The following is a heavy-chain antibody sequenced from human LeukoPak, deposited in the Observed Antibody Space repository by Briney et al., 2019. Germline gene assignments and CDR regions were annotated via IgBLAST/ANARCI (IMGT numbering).Heavy chain of an antibody. D-gene: IGHD3-22*01. CDR2: IYTSGST. V-gene: IGHV4-4*07. CDR1: GGSISSYY. J-gene: IGHJ4*02. CDR3: ARETYYYDSNGYYSYFDY. Sequence: SETLSLTCTVSGGSISSYYWSWIRQPAGKGLEWIGHIYTSGSTNYNPSLKSRVTMSVDTSKNQFSLKLSSVTAADTAVYYCARETYYYDSNGYYSYFDYWGQGTLVTVSS.